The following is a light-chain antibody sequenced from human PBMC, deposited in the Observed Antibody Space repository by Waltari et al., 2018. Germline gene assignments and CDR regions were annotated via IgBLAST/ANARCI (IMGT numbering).Light chain of an antibody. CDR3: QHYVRLPAT. V-gene: IGKV3-20*01. CDR1: QSVGRT. Sequence: EIVLTQSPDTLSLSPGERATLSCRASQSVGRTLAWYQQKPGQAPRRLMYGASSRATGTPDRFSGSGSGTDFSLTISRLEPEDFAVYYCQHYVRLPATFGQGTKVEIK. J-gene: IGKJ1*01. CDR2: GAS.